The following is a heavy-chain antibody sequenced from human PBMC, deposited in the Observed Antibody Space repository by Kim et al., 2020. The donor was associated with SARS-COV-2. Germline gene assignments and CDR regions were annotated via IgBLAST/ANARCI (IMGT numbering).Heavy chain of an antibody. CDR2: ISAYNGNT. CDR3: ARGPRITMIVVVITTDNWFDP. D-gene: IGHD3-22*01. V-gene: IGHV1-18*04. CDR1: GYTFTSYG. Sequence: ASVKVSCKASGYTFTSYGISWVRQAPGQGLEWKGGISAYNGNTNYAQKLQGRVTMTPETSTSTAYMELRSLRSDDTAVYYCARGPRITMIVVVITTDNWFDPWGQGTLVTVSS. J-gene: IGHJ5*02.